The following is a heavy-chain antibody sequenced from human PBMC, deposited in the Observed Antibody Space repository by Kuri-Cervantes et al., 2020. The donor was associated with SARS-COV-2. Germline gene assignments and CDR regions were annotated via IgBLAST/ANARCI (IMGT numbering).Heavy chain of an antibody. V-gene: IGHV3-30-3*01. J-gene: IGHJ4*02. CDR2: ISYDGSNK. CDR3: TRLPYSSSSEGLGY. D-gene: IGHD6-6*01. Sequence: GESLKISCAASGFTFSSYAMHWVRQAPGRGLEWVAVISYDGSNKYYADSVKGRFTISRDNSKNTLYLQMNSLKTEDTAVYYCTRLPYSSSSEGLGYWGQGTLVTVSS. CDR1: GFTFSSYA.